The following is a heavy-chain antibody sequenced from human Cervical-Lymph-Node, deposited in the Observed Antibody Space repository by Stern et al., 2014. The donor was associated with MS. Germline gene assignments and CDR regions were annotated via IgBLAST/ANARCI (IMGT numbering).Heavy chain of an antibody. CDR1: GYSFTSHY. V-gene: IGHV1-46*01. Sequence: VQLVESGAEVKKPGASVKVSCKASGYSFTSHYMHWVRQAPGQGLEWVGIINPSGDSASYAQKLPGRVTMTRDTSTSTVYMELSSLRSEDTAVYYCASGTGSKRPTGNYWGQGTLVTVSS. J-gene: IGHJ4*02. CDR2: INPSGDSA. CDR3: ASGTGSKRPTGNY. D-gene: IGHD3/OR15-3a*01.